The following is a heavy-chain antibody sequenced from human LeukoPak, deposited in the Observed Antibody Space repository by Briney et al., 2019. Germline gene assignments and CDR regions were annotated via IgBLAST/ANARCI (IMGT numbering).Heavy chain of an antibody. D-gene: IGHD2-2*01. CDR1: GYTFTNYD. J-gene: IGHJ4*02. Sequence: ASVKVSCKASGYTFTNYDINWVRQATGQGLEWMGWMNPNSANRGYAQKFQGRVTMTRDTSISTAYMELSSLRSEDTAVYYCARAGYCSTTSCPPFDYWGQGTLVTASS. CDR3: ARAGYCSTTSCPPFDY. CDR2: MNPNSANR. V-gene: IGHV1-8*01.